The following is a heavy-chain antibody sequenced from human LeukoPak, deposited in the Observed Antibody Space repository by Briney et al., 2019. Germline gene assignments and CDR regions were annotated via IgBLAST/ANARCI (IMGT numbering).Heavy chain of an antibody. Sequence: GRSLRLSCAASGFTFDDYAMHWVRQVPGKGPEWVAGINWNSGSIDYADSVKGRFTISRDNAKNYLYLQMNSLRSGDTALYYCAKLSAGSENDYWGQGTLVTVSS. D-gene: IGHD3-10*01. J-gene: IGHJ4*02. CDR1: GFTFDDYA. CDR2: INWNSGSI. V-gene: IGHV3-9*01. CDR3: AKLSAGSENDY.